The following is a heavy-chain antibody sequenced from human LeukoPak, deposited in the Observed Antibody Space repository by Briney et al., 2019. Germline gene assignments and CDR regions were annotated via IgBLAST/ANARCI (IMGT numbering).Heavy chain of an antibody. CDR1: GFTVSSNY. J-gene: IGHJ5*02. Sequence: GGSLRLSCAASGFTVSSNYISWVRQAPGKGLEWVSVIYSGGSTDYADSVKGRFTISRDNSKNTLYLQMNSLRVEDTAVYYCARGASIAAAGTGEKSNWFDPWGQGTLVTVSS. V-gene: IGHV3-66*01. CDR2: IYSGGST. D-gene: IGHD6-13*01. CDR3: ARGASIAAAGTGEKSNWFDP.